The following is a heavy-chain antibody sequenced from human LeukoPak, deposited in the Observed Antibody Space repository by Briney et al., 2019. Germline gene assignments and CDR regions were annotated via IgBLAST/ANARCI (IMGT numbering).Heavy chain of an antibody. Sequence: PSETLSLTCTVSGGSISTSNYYGGWIRQPPGKGLEWIGNIYYSGTTYYNPSLKSRVTISVDTSKNQFSLKLSSVTAADTAVYYCARSTGYSYGLNDYWGQGTLVTVSS. CDR3: ARSTGYSYGLNDY. D-gene: IGHD5-18*01. V-gene: IGHV4-39*07. CDR2: IYYSGTT. CDR1: GGSISTSNYY. J-gene: IGHJ4*02.